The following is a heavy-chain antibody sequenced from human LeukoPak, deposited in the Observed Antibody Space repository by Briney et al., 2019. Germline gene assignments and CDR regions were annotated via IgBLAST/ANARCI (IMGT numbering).Heavy chain of an antibody. V-gene: IGHV4-59*01. D-gene: IGHD6-13*01. CDR3: ARDHRYSSSWGRGSYYYYYYMDV. Sequence: SETLSLTCTVSGGSISSYYWSWIRQPPGKGLEWIGYIYYSGSTNYNPSLKSRVTISVDTSKNQFSLKLSSVTAADTAVYYCARDHRYSSSWGRGSYYYYYYMDVWGKGTTVTVSS. J-gene: IGHJ6*03. CDR2: IYYSGST. CDR1: GGSISSYY.